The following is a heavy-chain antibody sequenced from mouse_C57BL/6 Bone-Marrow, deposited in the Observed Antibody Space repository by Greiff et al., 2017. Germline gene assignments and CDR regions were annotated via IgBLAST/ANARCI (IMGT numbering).Heavy chain of an antibody. J-gene: IGHJ1*03. Sequence: QVQLQQSGAELVRPGTSVKVSCKASGYAFTNYLIEWVKQRPGQGLEWIGVINPGSGGTNYNEKFKGKATLTADKSSSTAYMQLSSLTSEDSAVYFCASKEYGYCDVWGTGTTVTVSS. V-gene: IGHV1-54*01. CDR3: ASKEYGYCDV. CDR1: GYAFTNYL. CDR2: INPGSGGT.